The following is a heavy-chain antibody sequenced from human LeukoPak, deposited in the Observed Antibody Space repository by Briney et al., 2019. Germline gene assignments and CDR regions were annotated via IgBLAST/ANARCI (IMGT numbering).Heavy chain of an antibody. CDR3: AKEKAPYCSGGSCYPYYFDY. D-gene: IGHD2-15*01. Sequence: GGSLRLSCAASGFTFSSYWMSWVRQAPGKGLEWVANIKQDGSEKYYVDSVKGRFTISRDNAKNSLYLQMNSLRAEDTAVYYCAKEKAPYCSGGSCYPYYFDYWGQGTLVTVSS. J-gene: IGHJ4*02. CDR1: GFTFSSYW. CDR2: IKQDGSEK. V-gene: IGHV3-7*01.